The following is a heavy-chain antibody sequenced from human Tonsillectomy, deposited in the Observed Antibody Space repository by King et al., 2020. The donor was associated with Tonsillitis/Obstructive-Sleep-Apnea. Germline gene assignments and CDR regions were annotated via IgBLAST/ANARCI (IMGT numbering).Heavy chain of an antibody. J-gene: IGHJ3*02. V-gene: IGHV3-53*01. D-gene: IGHD3-22*01. CDR2: IYSGGST. Sequence: VQLVESGGGLIQPGGSLRLSCAASGFSVSYNHMSWVRQAPGKGLEWVSVIYSGGSTYYADSVKGRFTISRDTSKNTLYLQMNSLRAEDTAVYYCASRDYYDSSGYNDAFDIWGQGTMVTVSS. CDR1: GFSVSYNH. CDR3: ASRDYYDSSGYNDAFDI.